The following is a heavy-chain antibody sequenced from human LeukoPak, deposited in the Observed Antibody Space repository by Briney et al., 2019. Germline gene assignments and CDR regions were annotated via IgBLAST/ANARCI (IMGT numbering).Heavy chain of an antibody. D-gene: IGHD2-2*01. CDR1: GSTFSSYA. J-gene: IGHJ4*02. V-gene: IGHV3-23*01. CDR2: ISGSGGST. Sequence: GGSLRLSCAASGSTFSSYAMSWVRQAPGKGLEWVSAISGSGGSTYYADSVKGRFTISRDNSKNTLYLQMNSLRAEDTAVYYCAKGISVPAAMRNYFDYWGQGTLVTVSS. CDR3: AKGISVPAAMRNYFDY.